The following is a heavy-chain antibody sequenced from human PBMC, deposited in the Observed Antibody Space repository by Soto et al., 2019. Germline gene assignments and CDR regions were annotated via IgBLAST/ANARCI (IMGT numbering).Heavy chain of an antibody. Sequence: SETLSLTCTVSGGSIGSSSYYWGWIRQPPGKGLEWIGSIYYSGSTYYNPSLKSRVTISVDTSKNQFSLKLSSVTAADTAVYYWARRAGYFDYWGQGTLVNVSS. CDR2: IYYSGST. D-gene: IGHD6-19*01. CDR1: GGSIGSSSYY. V-gene: IGHV4-39*01. J-gene: IGHJ4*02. CDR3: ARRAGYFDY.